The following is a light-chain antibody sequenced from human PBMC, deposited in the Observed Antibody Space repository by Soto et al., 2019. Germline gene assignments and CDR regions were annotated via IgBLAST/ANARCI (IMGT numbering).Light chain of an antibody. CDR2: DAS. V-gene: IGKV1-5*01. CDR3: QQYKSYSTWS. CDR1: QSISSC. J-gene: IGKJ1*01. Sequence: DIQMTQSPSTLSASVGDRVTITCRASQSISSCLAWDQQKPGKAPKLLIYDASSVETGVPSRFSGSGSATEFTLNISSLQPDYFATYDCQQYKSYSTWSFGQGTKVEIK.